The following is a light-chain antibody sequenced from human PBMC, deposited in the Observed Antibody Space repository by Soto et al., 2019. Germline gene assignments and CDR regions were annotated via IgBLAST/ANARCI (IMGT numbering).Light chain of an antibody. J-gene: IGLJ2*01. Sequence: QSVLTQPPSVSGAPGQRVTISCTGSSSNIGAGYDVHWYQQLPGTAPKLLIYGNSNRPSGVPDRFSGSKSGSSASLAISGLRSEDEAVYYCSSWDDRSATLVFGGGTKMTVL. CDR3: SSWDDRSATLV. CDR2: GNS. V-gene: IGLV1-40*01. CDR1: SSNIGAGYD.